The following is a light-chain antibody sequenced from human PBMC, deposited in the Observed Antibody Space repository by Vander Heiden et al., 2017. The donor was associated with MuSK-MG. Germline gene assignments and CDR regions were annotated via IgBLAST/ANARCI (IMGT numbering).Light chain of an antibody. CDR2: SNN. CDR1: NPTVGGNT. CDR3: VAWDDSLNGAV. V-gene: IGLV1-44*01. J-gene: IGLJ2*01. Sequence: QSVLTQPPSASGTPGQSVTISCSGSNPTVGGNTVNWYQQLPGTAPKLRIYSNNQRPSGIPDRFSGSKSGTSASLAISGLQSEDEADYYCVAWDDSLNGAVFGGGTKLTVL.